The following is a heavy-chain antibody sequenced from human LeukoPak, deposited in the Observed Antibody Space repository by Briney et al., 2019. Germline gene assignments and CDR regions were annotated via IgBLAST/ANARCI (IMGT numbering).Heavy chain of an antibody. J-gene: IGHJ5*02. CDR2: VYHSGST. V-gene: IGHV4-38-2*01. CDR1: GYSISSGYY. D-gene: IGHD2-2*01. Sequence: PETLSLTCAVSGYSISSGYYWGWVRQPPGKGLAWIGSVYHSGSTYYSPSLKSRLTISVDTSKNQFSMKLSSVTGADTAVYYCARQAKLVPAAIPFDPWGQGTLVTVSS. CDR3: ARQAKLVPAAIPFDP.